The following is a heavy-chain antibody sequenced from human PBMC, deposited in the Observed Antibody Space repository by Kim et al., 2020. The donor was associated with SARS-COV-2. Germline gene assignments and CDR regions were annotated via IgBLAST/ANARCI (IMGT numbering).Heavy chain of an antibody. D-gene: IGHD2-2*01. CDR1: GYTFTTYY. CDR2: INPGAGRT. V-gene: IGHV1-46*01. CDR3: ARGDLTGLEGHYSSSFRRPPGY. Sequence: ASVKVSCKASGYTFTTYYMHWVRLAPGQGLEWMGIINPGAGRTSYPQKFQGRVTMTRETPTSTVYMELSSLRSEDTAVYYCARGDLTGLEGHYSSSFRRPPGYWGQGARVAVSS. J-gene: IGHJ4*02.